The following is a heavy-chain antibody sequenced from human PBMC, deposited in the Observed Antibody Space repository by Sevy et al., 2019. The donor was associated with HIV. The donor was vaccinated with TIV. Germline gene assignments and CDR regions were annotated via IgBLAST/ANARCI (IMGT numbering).Heavy chain of an antibody. J-gene: IGHJ4*02. CDR1: GFTFSSHG. Sequence: GGSLRLSCAASGFTFSSHGMHWVRQAPGKGLEWVALLSYDGSTKYYADSVKGRFTISRDNSKNTLYLQMDSLRTEDTAVYYCAREGGYSINWSPFYWGQGTLVTVSS. V-gene: IGHV3-30*03. D-gene: IGHD1-20*01. CDR3: AREGGYSINWSPFY. CDR2: LSYDGSTK.